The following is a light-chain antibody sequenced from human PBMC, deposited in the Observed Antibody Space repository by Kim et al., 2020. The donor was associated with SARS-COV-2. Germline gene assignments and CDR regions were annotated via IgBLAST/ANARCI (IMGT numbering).Light chain of an antibody. CDR3: QQYDRSPQT. V-gene: IGKV3-20*01. J-gene: IGKJ1*01. Sequence: EIVLTQSPGTLSLSPGERATLSCRASQSVSRSYLAWYQQKPGQAPRLLIYRASSRATGIPDRFSGNGSGTDFTLTISRLEPDDFAVYYCQQYDRSPQTFGQGTKVDIK. CDR1: QSVSRSY. CDR2: RAS.